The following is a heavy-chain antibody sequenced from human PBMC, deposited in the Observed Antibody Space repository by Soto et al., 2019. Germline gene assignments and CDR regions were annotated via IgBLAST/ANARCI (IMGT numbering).Heavy chain of an antibody. J-gene: IGHJ4*02. V-gene: IGHV4-31*03. D-gene: IGHD2-15*01. CDR1: GGSISSGGYY. CDR3: ASSRSIDCSGGSCKFDY. Sequence: QVQLQESGPGLVKPSQTLSLTCTVSGGSISSGGYYWSWIRQHPGKGLEWIGYIYYSGSTYYNPSLKSRVTISVDTSKNQFSLKLSSVTAADTAVYYCASSRSIDCSGGSCKFDYWGQGTLVTVSS. CDR2: IYYSGST.